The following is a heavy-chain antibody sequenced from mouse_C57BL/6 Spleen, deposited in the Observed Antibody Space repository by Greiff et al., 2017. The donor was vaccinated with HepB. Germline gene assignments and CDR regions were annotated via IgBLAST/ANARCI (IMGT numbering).Heavy chain of an antibody. J-gene: IGHJ2*01. D-gene: IGHD4-1*01. CDR1: GYSLTSYD. CDR3: ARGNWDAVDY. CDR2: IWPGSGNT. Sequence: QVQLQQSGPELVKPGPSVKISCKASGYSLTSYDLHWVNQRPGQGLEWIGWIWPGSGNTKYTEKFKGKATLTADTSSITAYMQLSSLTSEDSAVYYGARGNWDAVDYWGQGTTLTVSS. V-gene: IGHV1-66*01.